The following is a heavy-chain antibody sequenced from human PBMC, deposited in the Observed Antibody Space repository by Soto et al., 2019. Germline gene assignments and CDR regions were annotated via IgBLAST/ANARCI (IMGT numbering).Heavy chain of an antibody. CDR2: IYYSGST. CDR3: ASFYDRTEQGAFDI. J-gene: IGHJ3*02. D-gene: IGHD3-22*01. CDR1: GGSISSGGYY. Sequence: KASETLSLTCTVSGGSISSGGYYWSWIRQPPGKGLEWIGYIYYSGSTYYNPSLKSRVTISVDTSKNQFSLKLSSVTAADTAVYYCASFYDRTEQGAFDIWGQGTMVTVSS. V-gene: IGHV4-30-4*01.